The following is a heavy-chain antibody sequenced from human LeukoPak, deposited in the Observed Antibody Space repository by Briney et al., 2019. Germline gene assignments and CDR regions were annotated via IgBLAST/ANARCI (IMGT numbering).Heavy chain of an antibody. J-gene: IGHJ4*02. CDR2: INHSGST. CDR1: GASISSRTYY. D-gene: IGHD3-10*01. Sequence: PSETLSLTCTVSGASISSRTYYWSWIRQPPGKGLEWIGEINHSGSTNYNPSLKSRVTISVDTSKNQFSLKLSSVTAADTAVYYCARRLRFLLWFGELYGPHFDYWGQGTLVTVSS. V-gene: IGHV4-39*07. CDR3: ARRLRFLLWFGELYGPHFDY.